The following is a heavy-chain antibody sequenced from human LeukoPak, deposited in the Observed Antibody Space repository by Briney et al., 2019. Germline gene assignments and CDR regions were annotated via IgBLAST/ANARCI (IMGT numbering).Heavy chain of an antibody. CDR3: ARGYYDFWSGYPNFDY. D-gene: IGHD3-3*01. Sequence: SETLSPTCAVYAGSLSGYYWSWIRQPPGKGLEWIGEINHSGSTNYNPSLKSRVTISVDTSKNQFSLKLSSVTAADTAVYYCARGYYDFWSGYPNFDYWGQGTLVTVSS. J-gene: IGHJ4*02. CDR1: AGSLSGYY. V-gene: IGHV4-34*01. CDR2: INHSGST.